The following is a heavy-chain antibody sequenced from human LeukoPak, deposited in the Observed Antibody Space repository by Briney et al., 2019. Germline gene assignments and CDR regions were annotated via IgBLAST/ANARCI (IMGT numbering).Heavy chain of an antibody. J-gene: IGHJ4*02. CDR1: GFTFSSYW. CDR2: INSDWSST. CDR3: ARGGQWNGYLDY. V-gene: IGHV3-74*01. D-gene: IGHD3-3*01. Sequence: PGGSLRLSCAASGFTFSSYWMDWVRQAPGKGLVWVSRINSDWSSTSYADSVKGRFTISRDNAKNTLYLQMNSLRAEDTAVYYCARGGQWNGYLDYWGQGTLVTVSS.